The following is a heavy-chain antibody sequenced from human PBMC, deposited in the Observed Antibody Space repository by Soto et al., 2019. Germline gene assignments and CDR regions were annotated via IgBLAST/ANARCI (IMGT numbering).Heavy chain of an antibody. CDR3: ARDGGRHSGGIDY. CDR2: IIPICGTA. D-gene: IGHD1-26*01. J-gene: IGHJ4*02. Sequence: QVQLVQSGAEVKKPGSSVKVSCKASVGTFSSYSINWVRQAPGQGLEWMGEIIPICGTANYAQKFQGRVTITADESTSTAYMELSSLRSEDTAVYYCARDGGRHSGGIDYWGQGTLVSVSS. V-gene: IGHV1-69*01. CDR1: VGTFSSYS.